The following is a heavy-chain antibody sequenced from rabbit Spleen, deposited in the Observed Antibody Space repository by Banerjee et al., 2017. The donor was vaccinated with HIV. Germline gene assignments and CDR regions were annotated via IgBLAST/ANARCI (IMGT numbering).Heavy chain of an antibody. D-gene: IGHD8-1*01. Sequence: QLKESGGGLVQPGGSLKLSCKASGFDFSSYYMSWVRQAPGKGLEWIGYIEPIFGNTYYASWVNGRFTISSHNAQNTLYLQLSSLTVADTATYFCARDTGSSFSSYGMDLWGPGTLVTVS. CDR1: GFDFSSYY. J-gene: IGHJ6*01. V-gene: IGHV1S7*01. CDR3: ARDTGSSFSSYGMDL. CDR2: IEPIFGNT.